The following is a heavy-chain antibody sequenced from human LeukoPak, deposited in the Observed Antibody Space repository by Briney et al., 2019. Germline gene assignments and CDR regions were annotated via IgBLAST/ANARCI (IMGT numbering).Heavy chain of an antibody. CDR3: TRRTYYYDSSGYYYSNYFDY. CDR1: GFTFGDYA. CDR2: IRSKAYGRIT. Sequence: GGSLRLSCTASGFTFGDYAMSWFRQAPGKGLEWVGFIRSKAYGRITEYAASVKGRFPISRDDSKSIAYLQMNSLKTEDTAVYYCTRRTYYYDSSGYYYSNYFDYWGQGTLVTVSS. D-gene: IGHD3-22*01. V-gene: IGHV3-49*03. J-gene: IGHJ4*02.